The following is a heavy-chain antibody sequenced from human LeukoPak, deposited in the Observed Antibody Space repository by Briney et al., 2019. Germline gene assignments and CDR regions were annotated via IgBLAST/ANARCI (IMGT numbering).Heavy chain of an antibody. CDR2: ISSSSSYI. CDR3: ARDMYYYDSSGYYYGGIDY. J-gene: IGHJ4*02. Sequence: GGSLRLSCAASGFTFSSYSINWVRQAPGKGLEWVSSISSSSSYIYYADSVKGRFTISRDNAKNSLYLQMNSLRAEDTAVYYCARDMYYYDSSGYYYGGIDYWGQGTLVTVSS. D-gene: IGHD3-22*01. V-gene: IGHV3-21*01. CDR1: GFTFSSYS.